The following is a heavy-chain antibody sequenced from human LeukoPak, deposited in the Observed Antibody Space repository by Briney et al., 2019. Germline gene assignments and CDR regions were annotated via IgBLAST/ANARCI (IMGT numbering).Heavy chain of an antibody. J-gene: IGHJ6*02. D-gene: IGHD5-12*01. Sequence: PSETLSLTCAVYGGSFSGYYWSWIRQPPGKGLEWIGEINHSGSTNYNPSLKSRVTMSVDTSKNQFSLKLSSVTAADTAVYYCARDSGLYYYGMDVWGQGTTVTVSS. V-gene: IGHV4-34*01. CDR2: INHSGST. CDR3: ARDSGLYYYGMDV. CDR1: GGSFSGYY.